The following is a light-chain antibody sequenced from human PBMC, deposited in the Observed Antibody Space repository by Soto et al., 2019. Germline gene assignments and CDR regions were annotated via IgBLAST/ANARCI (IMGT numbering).Light chain of an antibody. CDR3: MQALQTPPT. Sequence: DIVMTQSPLSLPVTPGEPASISCRSSQSLLHSNGYNYLDWYLQKPGQSPQLLIYFGSNRASGVPDRFSGSGSGTDFTLKISRGEAEDVGVYYCMQALQTPPTFGGGTKVEIK. J-gene: IGKJ4*01. CDR1: QSLLHSNGYNY. V-gene: IGKV2-28*01. CDR2: FGS.